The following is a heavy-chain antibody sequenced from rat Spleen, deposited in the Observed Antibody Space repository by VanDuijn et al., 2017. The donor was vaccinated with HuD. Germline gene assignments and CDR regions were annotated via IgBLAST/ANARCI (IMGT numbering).Heavy chain of an antibody. CDR3: ARRGYNNQWYFDF. Sequence: EVQLVESGGGLVQPGGSLKLSCAASGFTFSDYYMAWVRQAPTKGLEWVATISYDGGRNFYRDSVRGRFTISRDNAKSTLYLQMISLRSEDTATYYCARRGYNNQWYFDFWGPGTMVTVSS. D-gene: IGHD1-10*01. CDR1: GFTFSDYY. J-gene: IGHJ1*01. CDR2: ISYDGGRN. V-gene: IGHV5-22*01.